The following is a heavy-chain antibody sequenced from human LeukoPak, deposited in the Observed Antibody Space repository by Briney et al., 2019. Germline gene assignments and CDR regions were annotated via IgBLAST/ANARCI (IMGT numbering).Heavy chain of an antibody. D-gene: IGHD3-10*01. CDR1: GGSFSGYY. CDR3: ARLEGITMVRGVIGD. J-gene: IGHJ4*02. CDR2: INHSGST. V-gene: IGHV4-34*01. Sequence: PSETLSLTCAVYGGSFSGYYWSWIRQPPGKGLEWIGEINHSGSTNYNPSLKSRVTISVDTSKNQFSLKLSSVTAADTAVYYCARLEGITMVRGVIGDWGQGTLVTVSS.